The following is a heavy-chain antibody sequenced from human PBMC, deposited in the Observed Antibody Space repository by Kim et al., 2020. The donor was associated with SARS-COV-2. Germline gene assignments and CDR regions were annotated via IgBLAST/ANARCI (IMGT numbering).Heavy chain of an antibody. CDR1: GYTLTELS. V-gene: IGHV1-24*01. CDR3: ATQIPRWSGGSCYFLGFDY. Sequence: ASVKVSCKVSGYTLTELSMHWVRQAPGKGLEWMGGFDPEDGETIYAQKFQGRVTMTEDTSTDTAYMELSSLRSEDTAVYYCATQIPRWSGGSCYFLGFDYWGQGALVTASP. J-gene: IGHJ4*02. CDR2: FDPEDGET. D-gene: IGHD2-15*01.